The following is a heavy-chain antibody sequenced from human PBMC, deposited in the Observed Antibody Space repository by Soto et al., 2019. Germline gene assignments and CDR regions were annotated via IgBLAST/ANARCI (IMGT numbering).Heavy chain of an antibody. D-gene: IGHD3-16*02. CDR2: IYYSGST. J-gene: IGHJ4*02. Sequence: QLQLQESGPGLVKPSETLSLTCTVSGGSISSSSYYWGWIRQPTGQGLEWIGSIYYSGSTYYNPSLKSRVTIAVATSKNQFSLKLSSVTAADTAVYYCARHYDDYIWGSYRAHASFDYWGQGTLVTVSS. CDR3: ARHYDDYIWGSYRAHASFDY. CDR1: GGSISSSSYY. V-gene: IGHV4-39*01.